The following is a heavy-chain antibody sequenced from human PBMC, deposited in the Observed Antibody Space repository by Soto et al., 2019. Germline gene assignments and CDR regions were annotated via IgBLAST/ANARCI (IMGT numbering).Heavy chain of an antibody. CDR3: AKDQRGAFNYAFDL. Sequence: EVQLLESGGRLVQPGGSLRLSCAAAGFTFSTYAMTWVRQAPGKGLEWVSAVSSSGGTTYYADSVKGRFTISRDNSKNTLYLQINSLRAEDTAVYYCAKDQRGAFNYAFDLWGQGTMVTVSS. V-gene: IGHV3-23*01. J-gene: IGHJ3*01. CDR1: GFTFSTYA. CDR2: VSSSGGTT. D-gene: IGHD3-10*01.